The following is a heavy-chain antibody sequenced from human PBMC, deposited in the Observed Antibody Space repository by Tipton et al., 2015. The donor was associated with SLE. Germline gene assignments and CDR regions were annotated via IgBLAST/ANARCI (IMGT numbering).Heavy chain of an antibody. CDR3: ASGGYYGSGSYYGGWFDL. CDR2: VYSSGRT. D-gene: IGHD3-10*01. J-gene: IGHJ5*02. CDR1: GGSISTYY. V-gene: IGHV4-4*08. Sequence: TLSLTCTVPGGSISTYYWTWIRQPPGKGLEWIGYVYSSGRTNYKPSLKSRVTISVDTSKNQFSLHLRSMTAADTAVYYCASGGYYGSGSYYGGWFDLWGQGTLVTVSS.